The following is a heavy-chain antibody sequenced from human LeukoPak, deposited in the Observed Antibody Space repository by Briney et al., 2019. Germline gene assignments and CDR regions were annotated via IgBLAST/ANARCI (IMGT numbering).Heavy chain of an antibody. Sequence: GGSLRLSCAASGFTFSSCAMNWVRQAPGKGLEWVSGISGSGGITHYADSVRGRFTISRDNSKNTLYLQMNSLRAEDTAVYYCARDAPGYSSGWYIDYWGQGTLVTVSS. J-gene: IGHJ4*02. D-gene: IGHD6-19*01. CDR3: ARDAPGYSSGWYIDY. CDR1: GFTFSSCA. V-gene: IGHV3-23*01. CDR2: ISGSGGIT.